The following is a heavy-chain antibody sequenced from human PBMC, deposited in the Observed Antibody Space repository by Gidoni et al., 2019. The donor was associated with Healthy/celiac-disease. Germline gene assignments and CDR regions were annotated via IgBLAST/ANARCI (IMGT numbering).Heavy chain of an antibody. V-gene: IGHV3-23*01. D-gene: IGHD2-15*01. CDR3: AKDLPPVVVAATGAFDI. CDR2: ISGSGGST. CDR1: GFTFSSYA. Sequence: EVQLLESGGGLVQPGGSLRLSCAASGFTFSSYAMSWVRQAPGKGLEWVSAISGSGGSTYYADSVKGRFTISRDNSKNTLYLQMNSLRAEDTAVYYCAKDLPPVVVAATGAFDIWGQGTMVTVSS. J-gene: IGHJ3*02.